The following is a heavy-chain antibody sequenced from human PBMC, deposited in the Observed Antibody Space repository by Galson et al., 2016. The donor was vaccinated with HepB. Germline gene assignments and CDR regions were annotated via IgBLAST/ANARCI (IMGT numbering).Heavy chain of an antibody. V-gene: IGHV1-69*13. D-gene: IGHD3-22*01. J-gene: IGHJ3*01. Sequence: SVKVSCKASGGTFKSFAISWVRQAPGQGLEWMGGIIPIFGTVNYAQNFQGRLTITADESTSTAYMELSSLRSEDTALYFCVGSYYYDSSGQAFDVWGQGTRVTVSS. CDR2: IIPIFGTV. CDR1: GGTFKSFA. CDR3: VGSYYYDSSGQAFDV.